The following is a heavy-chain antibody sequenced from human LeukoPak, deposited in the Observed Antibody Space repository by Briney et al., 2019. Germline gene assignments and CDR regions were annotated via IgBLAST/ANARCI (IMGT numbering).Heavy chain of an antibody. CDR3: ARGVLDSLGVSSGFDI. Sequence: ASVKVPCKASEYTFTNYAMNWVRQAPGQGLEWMGWINTNTGNPTYAQDFTGRFVFSLDTSVSTAYLQISSLKAEDTAVYYCARGVLDSLGVSSGFDIWGQGTMVTVSS. D-gene: IGHD3-16*01. V-gene: IGHV7-4-1*02. J-gene: IGHJ3*02. CDR2: INTNTGNP. CDR1: EYTFTNYA.